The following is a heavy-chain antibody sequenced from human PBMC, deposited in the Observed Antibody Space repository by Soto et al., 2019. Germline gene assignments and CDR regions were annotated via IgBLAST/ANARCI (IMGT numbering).Heavy chain of an antibody. CDR1: GGSISRRGYY. V-gene: IGHV4-39*01. CDR3: AASKWFDP. Sequence: QLQLQESGPGLVKPSETLSLTCTVSGGSISRRGYYWGWIRQPPGKGLEWIGTIYDSGSPYYNPSLKSRVTISVDTSKNQLYLKLSSVNAADTAGYYCAASKWFDPWGQGTLVTVSS. CDR2: IYDSGSP. J-gene: IGHJ5*02.